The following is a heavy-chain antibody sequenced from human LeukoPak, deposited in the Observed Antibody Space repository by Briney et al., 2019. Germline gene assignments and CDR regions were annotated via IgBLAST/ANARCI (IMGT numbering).Heavy chain of an antibody. CDR1: GYTFTSYA. CDR3: ARDLAGIAARRGVYYFDY. CDR2: INPSGGST. J-gene: IGHJ4*02. D-gene: IGHD6-6*01. V-gene: IGHV1-46*01. Sequence: ASVKVSCKASGYTFTSYAMHWVRQAPGQGLEWMGIINPSGGSTSYAQKFQGRVTMTRDTSTSTVYMELSSLRSEDTAVYYCARDLAGIAARRGVYYFDYWGQGTLVTVSS.